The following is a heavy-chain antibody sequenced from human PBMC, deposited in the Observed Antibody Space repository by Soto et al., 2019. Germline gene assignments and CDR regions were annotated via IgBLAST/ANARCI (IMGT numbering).Heavy chain of an antibody. CDR1: GDSISRGDYY. J-gene: IGHJ1*01. V-gene: IGHV4-31*03. D-gene: IGHD1-1*01. CDR2: IYYTGTT. Sequence: SETLSLTCTVSGDSISRGDYYWSWIHQHPGKDLEWIGYIYYTGTTYYNPSLESRVTISLDTSENQFSLNLNSVTAADTAVYYCARDSERGSDFQLWGQGTLVTVSS. CDR3: ARDSERGSDFQL.